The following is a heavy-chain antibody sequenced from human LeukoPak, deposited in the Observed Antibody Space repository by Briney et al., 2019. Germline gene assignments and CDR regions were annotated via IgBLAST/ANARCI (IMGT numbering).Heavy chain of an antibody. V-gene: IGHV4-30-2*01. CDR2: IYHSGST. Sequence: PSETLSLTCAVSGGSISSGGYSWSWIRQPPGKGLEWIGYIYHSGSTYYNPSLKSRVTISVDRSKNQSSLKLSSVTAADTAVYYCARGGVYCSGGSCSGFDPWGQGTLVTVSS. J-gene: IGHJ5*02. CDR3: ARGGVYCSGGSCSGFDP. D-gene: IGHD2-15*01. CDR1: GGSISSGGYS.